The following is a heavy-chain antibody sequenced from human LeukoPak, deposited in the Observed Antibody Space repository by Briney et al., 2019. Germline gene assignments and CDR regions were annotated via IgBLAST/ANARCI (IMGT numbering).Heavy chain of an antibody. CDR1: GFTFSDYY. V-gene: IGHV3-11*04. J-gene: IGHJ5*02. CDR3: ARDSTYYDFWSREGGWFDP. D-gene: IGHD3-3*01. CDR2: ISSSGSTI. Sequence: GSLRLSCAASGFTFSDYYMSWIRQAPGKGLEWVSYISSSGSTIYYADSVKGRFTISRDNSKNTLYLQMNSLRAEDTAVYYCARDSTYYDFWSREGGWFDPWGQGTLVTVSS.